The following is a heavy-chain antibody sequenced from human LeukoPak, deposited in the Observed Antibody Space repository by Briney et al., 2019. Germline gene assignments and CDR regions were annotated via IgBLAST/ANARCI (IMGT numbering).Heavy chain of an antibody. V-gene: IGHV3-21*01. D-gene: IGHD5-24*01. Sequence: GGSLRLSCGASGVSFSSYSMNWVRQAPGKGLEWVSSISNSGSYIYYADSVKRRFTTVRANANNSLYQQMNSLRADATASYYCARLLGQGDGDRAFDYWGQGTLVTVSS. CDR1: GVSFSSYS. J-gene: IGHJ4*02. CDR3: ARLLGQGDGDRAFDY. CDR2: ISNSGSYI.